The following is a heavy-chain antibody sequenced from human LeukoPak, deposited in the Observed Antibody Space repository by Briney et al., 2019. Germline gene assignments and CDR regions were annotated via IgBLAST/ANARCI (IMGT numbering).Heavy chain of an antibody. CDR2: INHSGST. Sequence: SETLSLTCAVYGGSFSGYYWSWIRQPPGKGLEWIGEINHSGSTNYNPSLKSRVTISVDTSKNQFSLKLSSVTAADTAVYYRARDTAMVKDYWGQGTLVTVSS. D-gene: IGHD5-18*01. V-gene: IGHV4-34*01. J-gene: IGHJ4*02. CDR1: GGSFSGYY. CDR3: ARDTAMVKDY.